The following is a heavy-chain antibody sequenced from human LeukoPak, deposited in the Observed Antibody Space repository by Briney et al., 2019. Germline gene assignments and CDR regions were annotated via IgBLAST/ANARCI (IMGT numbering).Heavy chain of an antibody. D-gene: IGHD3-10*01. CDR1: GFTFSSYS. Sequence: GGSLRLSCAASGFTFSSYSMNWVRQAPGKGLEWVSSISSSSSYIYYADSVKGRFTISRDNAKNSLYLQMNSLRAEDTAVYYCAESPVGFGDSIYYYYMDVWGKGTTVTISS. V-gene: IGHV3-21*04. J-gene: IGHJ6*03. CDR3: AESPVGFGDSIYYYYMDV. CDR2: ISSSSSYI.